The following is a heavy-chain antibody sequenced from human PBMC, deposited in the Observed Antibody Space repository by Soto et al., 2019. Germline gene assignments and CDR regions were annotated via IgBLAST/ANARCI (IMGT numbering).Heavy chain of an antibody. CDR1: GYTFTNYG. Sequence: QVQLVQSGAEVKKPGASVKVSCKASGYTFTNYGISWVRQAPGQGLEWMGWISAYNGNTNYSHKLQGRVTMTTDTTTSTAYMELRSLRSDDTAVYYCTRCYDIVSGQIIGGDYWGQGTLVTVSS. J-gene: IGHJ4*02. CDR2: ISAYNGNT. CDR3: TRCYDIVSGQIIGGDY. D-gene: IGHD3-9*01. V-gene: IGHV1-18*01.